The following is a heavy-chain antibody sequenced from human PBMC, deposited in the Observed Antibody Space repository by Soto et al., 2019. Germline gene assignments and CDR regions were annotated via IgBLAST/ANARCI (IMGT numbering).Heavy chain of an antibody. Sequence: QVQLVQSGAEVKKSGASVKVSCKASGYSFTSFGISWMRQAPGQGLEWVGWISAYNGNTNYAQKRQGRVTMTKDTSTSTGYMELRSLRSDDTAVYYCARDGRAGALFAYWGQGTLVNVSS. J-gene: IGHJ4*02. D-gene: IGHD1-26*01. CDR3: ARDGRAGALFAY. CDR2: ISAYNGNT. V-gene: IGHV1-18*01. CDR1: GYSFTSFG.